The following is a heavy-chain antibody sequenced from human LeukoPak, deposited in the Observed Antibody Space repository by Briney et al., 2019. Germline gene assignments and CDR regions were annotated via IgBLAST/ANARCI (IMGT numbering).Heavy chain of an antibody. CDR3: ARLGELSSDDY. D-gene: IGHD3-16*02. V-gene: IGHV1-8*03. Sequence: GASVKVSCKASGYTFTSYDINWVRQATGQGPEWMGWMNPNSGNTGYAQKFRGRVSITRNTSIRTAYMELSSLVSEDTAVYYCARLGELSSDDYWGQGTLVTVSS. CDR2: MNPNSGNT. CDR1: GYTFTSYD. J-gene: IGHJ4*02.